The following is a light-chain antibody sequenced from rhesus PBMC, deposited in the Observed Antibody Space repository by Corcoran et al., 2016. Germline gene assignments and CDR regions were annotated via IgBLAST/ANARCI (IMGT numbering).Light chain of an antibody. V-gene: IGKV6-47*02. CDR3: QQGNEHPST. CDR1: EGISNY. J-gene: IGKJ4*01. Sequence: DIVMTQSPAFVSVTPGEKVTITCQASEGISNYLHWYQQKPDQAPKLFFHYASPSSSGVPSRFTGSGAGTDFTFTICSLEVEDAETYFCQQGNEHPSTFGGGTKVEIK. CDR2: YAS.